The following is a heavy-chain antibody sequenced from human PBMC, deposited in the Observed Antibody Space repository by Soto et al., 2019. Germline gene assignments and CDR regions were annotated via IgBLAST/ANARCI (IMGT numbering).Heavy chain of an antibody. CDR1: GYSISSGYY. J-gene: IGHJ5*02. CDR2: IYHSGST. CDR3: ARDHMAVVVAATPGWFDP. Sequence: SETLSLTCAVSGYSISSGYYWGWIRQPPGKGLEWIGSIYHSGSTYYNPSLKSRVTISVDTSKNQFSLKLSSVTAADTAVYYCARDHMAVVVAATPGWFDPWGQGTLVTVSS. V-gene: IGHV4-38-2*02. D-gene: IGHD2-15*01.